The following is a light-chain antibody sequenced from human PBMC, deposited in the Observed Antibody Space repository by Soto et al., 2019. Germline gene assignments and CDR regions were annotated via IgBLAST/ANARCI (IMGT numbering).Light chain of an antibody. CDR2: SNN. CDR1: SSNIGSNT. Sequence: QSVLTQPPSASGTPGQRVTISCSGSSSNIGSNTVNWYQHLPGTATKLLIFSNNQRPSGVPDRFSGSKSGTSASLAISGLQSEDEADYYCAAWDDSLNGVVFGGGTKLTV. CDR3: AAWDDSLNGVV. J-gene: IGLJ2*01. V-gene: IGLV1-44*01.